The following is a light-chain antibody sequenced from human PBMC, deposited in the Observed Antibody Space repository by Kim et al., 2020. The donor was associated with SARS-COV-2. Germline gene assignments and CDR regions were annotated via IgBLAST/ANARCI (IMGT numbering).Light chain of an antibody. Sequence: GSPGDRATLAGRASQSVSRNLAWYQVKPGQAPRLLMYSASTRANVIPPRFSGSGSGTEFTLTISSLQSEDFAVYYCQQYNDWPRTFGQGTKVEIK. CDR1: QSVSRN. CDR3: QQYNDWPRT. CDR2: SAS. J-gene: IGKJ1*01. V-gene: IGKV3-15*01.